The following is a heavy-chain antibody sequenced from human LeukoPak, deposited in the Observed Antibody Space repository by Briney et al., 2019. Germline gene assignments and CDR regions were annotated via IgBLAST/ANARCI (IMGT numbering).Heavy chain of an antibody. J-gene: IGHJ4*02. Sequence: SETLSLTCAVYGGSFSGYYWSWIRQRPGKGTEWIGEINQSGSTNYNPSLKSRVTISVDTSKNQFSLKLSSVTAADTAVYYCARGSNDFWSGYYIGRSLDYWGQGTLVTVSS. V-gene: IGHV4-34*01. D-gene: IGHD3-3*01. CDR3: ARGSNDFWSGYYIGRSLDY. CDR1: GGSFSGYY. CDR2: INQSGST.